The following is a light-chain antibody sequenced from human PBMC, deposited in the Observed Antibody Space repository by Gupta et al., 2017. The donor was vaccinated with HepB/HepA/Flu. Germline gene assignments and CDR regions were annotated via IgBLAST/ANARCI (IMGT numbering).Light chain of an antibody. Sequence: DVVMTQSPLYLPVTLGQPASISCRSSQGLVYSDGNTYLNWFHQRPGQSPRRLIYKVSNRDSGVPDRFSGSESGNMYTLRISRVEAEDVGIYYCMQASHWPLTFGGGTKVEIK. V-gene: IGKV2-30*01. CDR2: KVS. J-gene: IGKJ4*01. CDR1: QGLVYSDGNTY. CDR3: MQASHWPLT.